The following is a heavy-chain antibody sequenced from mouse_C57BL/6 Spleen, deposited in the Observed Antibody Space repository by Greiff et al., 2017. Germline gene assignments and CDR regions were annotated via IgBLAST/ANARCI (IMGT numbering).Heavy chain of an antibody. V-gene: IGHV2-5*01. Sequence: VMLVESGPGLVQPSQSLSITCTVSGFSLTSYGVHWVRQSPGKGLEWLGVIWRGGSTDYNAAFMSRLSITKDNSKSQVFFKMNSLQADDTAIYYCTYYYGSSTDYAMDYWGQGTSVTVSS. J-gene: IGHJ4*01. D-gene: IGHD1-1*01. CDR3: TYYYGSSTDYAMDY. CDR2: IWRGGST. CDR1: GFSLTSYG.